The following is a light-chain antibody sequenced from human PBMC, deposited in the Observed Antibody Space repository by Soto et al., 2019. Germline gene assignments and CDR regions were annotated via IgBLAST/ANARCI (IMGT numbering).Light chain of an antibody. J-gene: IGLJ7*01. Sequence: QAVVTQPPSVSGAPGQRVTISCTGSSPNIGAGYDVHWYQQLPGTAPKLLIYDNSNRPSGVPDRFSGSKSGTSASLAITGLQAEDEADYYCQSYDSSLSGAVFGGGTQLTVL. CDR1: SPNIGAGYD. CDR2: DNS. CDR3: QSYDSSLSGAV. V-gene: IGLV1-40*01.